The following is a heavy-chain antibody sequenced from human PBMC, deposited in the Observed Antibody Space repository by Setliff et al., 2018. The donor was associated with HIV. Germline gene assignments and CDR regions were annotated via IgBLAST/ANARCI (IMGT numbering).Heavy chain of an antibody. CDR2: INPSSGST. CDR3: ARDPAPSSSASYFQH. D-gene: IGHD6-6*01. V-gene: IGHV1-46*01. Sequence: ASVKVSCKASGYTFTAYYMHWVRQAPGQGLEWMGIINPSSGSTTYAQKFQGRVTMTRDTSTSTVYMELSSLRSEDTAVYYCARDPAPSSSASYFQHWGQGTPVTVSS. J-gene: IGHJ1*01. CDR1: GYTFTAYY.